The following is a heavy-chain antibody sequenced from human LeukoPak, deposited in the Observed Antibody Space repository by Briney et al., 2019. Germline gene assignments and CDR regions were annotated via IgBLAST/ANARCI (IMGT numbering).Heavy chain of an antibody. CDR1: GFTFSSYS. J-gene: IGHJ3*02. V-gene: IGHV3-48*01. CDR3: ARSLRNAFDI. Sequence: PGGSLRLSCAASGFTFSSYSMNWVRQAPGKGLEWVSYIRSSSSTIYYADSVKGRFTISTDNANNSLYLQMNSLRAEDTAVYYCARSLRNAFDIWGXGTMVTV. D-gene: IGHD3-3*01. CDR2: IRSSSSTI.